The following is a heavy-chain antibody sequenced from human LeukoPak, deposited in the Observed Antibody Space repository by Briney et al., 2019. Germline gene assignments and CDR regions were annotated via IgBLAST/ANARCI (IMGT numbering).Heavy chain of an antibody. CDR1: GFTFSSYA. V-gene: IGHV3-30*01. Sequence: SGGSLRLSCAASGFTFSSYAMHWVRQAPGKGLEWVAVISYDGSNKYYADSVKGRFTIYRDNSKNTLYLQMNSLRAEDTAVYYCARDGGGARTYYDFWSGYHNMYYFDYWGQGTLVTVSS. CDR2: ISYDGSNK. D-gene: IGHD3-3*01. J-gene: IGHJ4*02. CDR3: ARDGGGARTYYDFWSGYHNMYYFDY.